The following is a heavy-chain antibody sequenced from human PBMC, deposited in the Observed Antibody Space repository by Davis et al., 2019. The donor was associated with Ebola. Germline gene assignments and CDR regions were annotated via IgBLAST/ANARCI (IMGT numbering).Heavy chain of an antibody. CDR2: IYYSGST. CDR3: ARGQRAKSYYDSSGYYYSRPFDI. J-gene: IGHJ3*02. V-gene: IGHV4-61*05. D-gene: IGHD3-22*01. Sequence: PSETLSLTCTVSGGSISSGSYYWGWIRQPPGKGLEWIGYIYYSGSTNYNPSLKSRVTISVDTSKNQFSLKLSSVTAADTAVYYCARGQRAKSYYDSSGYYYSRPFDIWGQGTMVTVSS. CDR1: GGSISSGSYY.